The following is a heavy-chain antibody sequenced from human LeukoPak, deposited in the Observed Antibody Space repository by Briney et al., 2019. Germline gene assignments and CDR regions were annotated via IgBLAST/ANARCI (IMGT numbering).Heavy chain of an antibody. CDR1: GYTFTGYY. V-gene: IGHV1-2*02. D-gene: IGHD3-3*01. CDR3: ARQISYYDFWSGYDRHYYMDV. Sequence: ASVKVSCKASGYTFTGYYMHWVRQAPGQGLEWMGWINPNSGGTNYAQKFQGRVTMTRDTSISTAYMELSRLRSDDTAVYYCARQISYYDFWSGYDRHYYMDVWGKGTTVTVSS. CDR2: INPNSGGT. J-gene: IGHJ6*03.